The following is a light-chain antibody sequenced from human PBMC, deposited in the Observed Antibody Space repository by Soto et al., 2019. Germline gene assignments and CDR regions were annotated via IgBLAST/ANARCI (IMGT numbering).Light chain of an antibody. J-gene: IGKJ2*01. V-gene: IGKV1-39*01. CDR2: GAS. CDR3: QQSYTTVYT. Sequence: DIQMTQSPSSLSASVGDSVSITCRASQNIIHNLNWYQEKHGTAPKLLIFGASRLQIGVASRFIGSGSGTYFTLPIRSLLPEDFATYFCQQSYTTVYTFGPGTNLEVK. CDR1: QNIIHN.